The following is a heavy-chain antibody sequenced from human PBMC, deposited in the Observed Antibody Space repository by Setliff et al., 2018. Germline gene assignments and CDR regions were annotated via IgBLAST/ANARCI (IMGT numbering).Heavy chain of an antibody. CDR1: GYSISSGYY. Sequence: PSETLSLTCTVSGYSISSGYYWGWIRQPPGKGLEWIGEINHSGSTNYNPSLKGRVTISVDTSKNQFSLKLSSVTAADTAVYYCASEDYWGQGTLVTVSS. CDR2: INHSGST. CDR3: ASEDY. V-gene: IGHV4-38-2*02. J-gene: IGHJ4*02.